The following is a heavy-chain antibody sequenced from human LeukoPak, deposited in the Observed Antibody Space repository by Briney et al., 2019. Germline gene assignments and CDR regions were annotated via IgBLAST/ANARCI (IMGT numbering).Heavy chain of an antibody. CDR3: AKVGSMVRGVITDPFDY. CDR2: IRGSGGST. J-gene: IGHJ4*02. V-gene: IGHV3-23*01. D-gene: IGHD3-10*01. Sequence: GGSLRLSCAASGFTFSSYGMSWVRQAPGKGLEWVSAIRGSGGSTYYADSVKGRFTISRDNSKNTLYVQMNSLRAEDTAVYYCAKVGSMVRGVITDPFDYWGQGTLVTVSS. CDR1: GFTFSSYG.